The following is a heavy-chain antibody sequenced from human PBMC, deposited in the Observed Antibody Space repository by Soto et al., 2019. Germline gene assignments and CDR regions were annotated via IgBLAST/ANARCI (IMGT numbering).Heavy chain of an antibody. Sequence: GSLRLSCAASGFTFSSYAMHWVRQAPGKGLEWVAVISYDGSNKYYADSVKGRFTISRDNSKNTLYLQMNSLRAEDTAVYYCARALPRYCSGGSCYNWFDPWGQGTLVTVSS. CDR3: ARALPRYCSGGSCYNWFDP. D-gene: IGHD2-15*01. J-gene: IGHJ5*02. V-gene: IGHV3-30*04. CDR2: ISYDGSNK. CDR1: GFTFSSYA.